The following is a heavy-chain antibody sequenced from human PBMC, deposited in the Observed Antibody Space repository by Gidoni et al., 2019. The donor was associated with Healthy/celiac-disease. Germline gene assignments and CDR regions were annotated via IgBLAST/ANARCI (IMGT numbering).Heavy chain of an antibody. J-gene: IGHJ6*02. V-gene: IGHV1-69*01. Sequence: QVQLVQSGAEVKKPGSSVKVSCKASGGTFSSYAISWVRQAPGQGLEWMGGIIPIFGTANYAQKFQGRVTITADESTSTAYMELSSLRSEDTAVYYCATPRHCTNGVCYVIGLAYYYYGMDVWGQGTTVTVSS. CDR1: GGTFSSYA. CDR3: ATPRHCTNGVCYVIGLAYYYYGMDV. D-gene: IGHD2-8*01. CDR2: IIPIFGTA.